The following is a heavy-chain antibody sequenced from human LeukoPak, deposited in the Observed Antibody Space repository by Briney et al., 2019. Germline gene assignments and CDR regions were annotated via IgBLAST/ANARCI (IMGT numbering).Heavy chain of an antibody. J-gene: IGHJ4*02. CDR3: ARGSLHY. Sequence: GGSLRLSCAAPGFTFSSYWMSWVRQAPGKGLEWVANIKQDGSEKYYVDSVKGRFTISRDNAKNSLYLQMNSLRAEDTAVYYCARGSLHYWGQGTQVTVSS. CDR2: IKQDGSEK. V-gene: IGHV3-7*03. CDR1: GFTFSSYW.